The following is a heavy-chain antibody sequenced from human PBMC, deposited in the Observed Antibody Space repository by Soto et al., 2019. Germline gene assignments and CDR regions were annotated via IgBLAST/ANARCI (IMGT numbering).Heavy chain of an antibody. CDR2: IYYSGST. CDR3: ASICTNGVCYKGESDY. Sequence: PSETLSLTCTVSGGSISSGGYYWSWIRQHPGKGLEWIGYIYYSGSTYYNPSLKSRVTISVDTSKNQFSLKLSSVTAADTAVYYCASICTNGVCYKGESDYWGQGTLVTVSS. V-gene: IGHV4-31*03. J-gene: IGHJ4*02. D-gene: IGHD2-8*01. CDR1: GGSISSGGYY.